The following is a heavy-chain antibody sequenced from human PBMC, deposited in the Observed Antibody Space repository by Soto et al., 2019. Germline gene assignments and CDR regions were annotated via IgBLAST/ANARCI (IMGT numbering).Heavy chain of an antibody. J-gene: IGHJ4*02. CDR3: AKGSAVARQDRAY. Sequence: QVQLVESGGGVVQPGGSLRLSCAASGFTFSNFGMHWVRQAPGKGLEWVTTISSDGSDKYYSDSVQGRFTISRDNSKNTLSLQMNSLRVEDTAVYYCAKGSAVARQDRAYWGQGTLVTVSS. CDR1: GFTFSNFG. V-gene: IGHV3-30*18. CDR2: ISSDGSDK. D-gene: IGHD2-15*01.